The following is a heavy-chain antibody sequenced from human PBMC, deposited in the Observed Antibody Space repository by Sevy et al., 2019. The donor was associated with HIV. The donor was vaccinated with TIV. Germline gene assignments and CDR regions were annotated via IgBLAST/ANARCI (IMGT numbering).Heavy chain of an antibody. CDR3: ARHEYCSSTSCYVYYYYYYMDV. J-gene: IGHJ6*03. CDR2: IYYSGST. Sequence: SETLSLTCTVSGGSISSSSYYWGWIRQPPGKGLEWIGSIYYSGSTYYNPSLKSRVTISVDTSKNQFSLKLSSVTAADTAVYYCARHEYCSSTSCYVYYYYYYMDVWGKGTTVTVSS. D-gene: IGHD2-2*01. V-gene: IGHV4-39*01. CDR1: GGSISSSSYY.